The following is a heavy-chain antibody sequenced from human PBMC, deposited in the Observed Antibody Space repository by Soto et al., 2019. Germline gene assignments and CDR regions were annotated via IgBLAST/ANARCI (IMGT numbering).Heavy chain of an antibody. CDR1: GGSFSGYY. D-gene: IGHD6-6*01. V-gene: IGHV4-34*01. CDR2: INHSGST. Sequence: SETLSRTCAVYGGSFSGYYWSWIRQPPGKGLEWIGEINHSGSTNYNPSLKSRVTISVDTSENQFSLKLNSVTAADTAVYFCAWSSSTSHYYGLDVWGQGTTVT. CDR3: AWSSSTSHYYGLDV. J-gene: IGHJ6*02.